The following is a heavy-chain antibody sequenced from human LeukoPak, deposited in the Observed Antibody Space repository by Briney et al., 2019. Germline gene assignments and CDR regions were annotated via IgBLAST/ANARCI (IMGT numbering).Heavy chain of an antibody. J-gene: IGHJ4*02. CDR2: INHSGST. Sequence: SETLSLTCTVSGGSISSGDYYWSWIRQPPGKGLEWIGEINHSGSTNYNPSLKSRVTISVDKSKNQFSLKLSSVTAADTAVYYCARDWGDCSSSSCSLRYWGQGTLVTVSS. V-gene: IGHV4-39*07. CDR1: GGSISSGDYY. D-gene: IGHD2-15*01. CDR3: ARDWGDCSSSSCSLRY.